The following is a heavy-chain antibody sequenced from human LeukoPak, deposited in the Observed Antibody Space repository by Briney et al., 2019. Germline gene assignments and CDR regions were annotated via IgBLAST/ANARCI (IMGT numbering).Heavy chain of an antibody. CDR2: MNPNSGNT. CDR1: GYTFTSYD. V-gene: IGHV1-8*02. J-gene: IGHJ5*02. D-gene: IGHD3-22*01. CDR3: ATVEDSSGYNWFDP. Sequence: GASVKVSRKASGYTFTSYDINWVRQATGQGLEWMGWMNPNSGNTGYAQKFQGRVTMTEDTSTDTAYMELSSLRSEDTAVYYCATVEDSSGYNWFDPWGQGTLVTVSS.